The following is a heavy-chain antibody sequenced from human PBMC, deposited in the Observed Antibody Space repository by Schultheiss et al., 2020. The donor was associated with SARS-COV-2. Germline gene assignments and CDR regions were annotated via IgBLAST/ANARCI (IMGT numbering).Heavy chain of an antibody. V-gene: IGHV3-21*01. J-gene: IGHJ4*02. D-gene: IGHD5-12*01. Sequence: GGSLRLSCAASGFTFSSYSMNWVRQAPGKGLEWVSSISSSSSYIYYADSVKGRFTISRDNAKNTLYLQMNSLRAEDTAVYYCARVDSGYDWCYFDYWGQGTLVTVSS. CDR3: ARVDSGYDWCYFDY. CDR2: ISSSSSYI. CDR1: GFTFSSYS.